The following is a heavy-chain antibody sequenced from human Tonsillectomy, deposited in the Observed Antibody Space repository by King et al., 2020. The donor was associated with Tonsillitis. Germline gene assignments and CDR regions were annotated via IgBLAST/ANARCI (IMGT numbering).Heavy chain of an antibody. CDR1: GGSISGYY. V-gene: IGHV4-59*08. Sequence: QLQESGPGLVKPSETLSLICTVSGGSISGYYWSWIRQPPGKGLEWIGYISYSVSTNYNPSLKSRVTISVDTTKNQFSLKLSSVTAADTAVYYCARRWGTAMVTHWYFDLWGRGTLVTVSS. D-gene: IGHD5-18*01. CDR3: ARRWGTAMVTHWYFDL. J-gene: IGHJ2*01. CDR2: ISYSVST.